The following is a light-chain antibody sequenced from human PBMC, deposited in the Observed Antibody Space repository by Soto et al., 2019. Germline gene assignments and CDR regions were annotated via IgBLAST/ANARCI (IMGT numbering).Light chain of an antibody. CDR1: RGINIY. V-gene: IGKV1-39*01. J-gene: IGKJ5*01. CDR2: AAS. Sequence: DIQMTQSPSSLSASVGDRVTITCRASRGINIYLNWYQQKPGKAPKLVIYAASNLQSGVPSRFSGDGVGTHFTLTISSLQPEDFATYQCQQSNTSPYTFCQGTRLEIK. CDR3: QQSNTSPYT.